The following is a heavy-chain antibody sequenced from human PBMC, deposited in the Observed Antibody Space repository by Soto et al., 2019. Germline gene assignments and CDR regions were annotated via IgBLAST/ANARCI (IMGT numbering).Heavy chain of an antibody. J-gene: IGHJ4*02. D-gene: IGHD6-6*01. CDR3: AKDRYSSSLVYPDY. V-gene: IGHV3-9*01. CDR1: GFTFDDYA. CDR2: ISWNSGSI. Sequence: EVQLVESGGGLVQPGRSLRLSCAASGFTFDDYAMHWVRQAPGKGLEWVSGISWNSGSIGYADSVKGRFTISRDNAKNSLYLQLNSLRAEDTALYYCAKDRYSSSLVYPDYWGPGTLVTVSS.